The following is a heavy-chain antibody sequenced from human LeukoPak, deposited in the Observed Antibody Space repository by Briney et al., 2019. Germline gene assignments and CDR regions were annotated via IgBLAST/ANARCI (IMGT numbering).Heavy chain of an antibody. J-gene: IGHJ4*02. CDR1: GFTFSSYD. CDR2: IWSDGSNK. V-gene: IGHV3-33*01. Sequence: GGSLRLSCAASGFTFSSYDMHWVRQAPGKGLEWVAFIWSDGSNKYYADSVKGRFTISRDNAKNSLYLQMNSLRAEDTAVYYCARVPDYYDSSGYYYFDYWGQGTLVTVSS. D-gene: IGHD3-22*01. CDR3: ARVPDYYDSSGYYYFDY.